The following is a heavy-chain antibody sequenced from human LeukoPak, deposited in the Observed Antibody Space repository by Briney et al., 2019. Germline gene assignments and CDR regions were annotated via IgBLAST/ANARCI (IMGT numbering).Heavy chain of an antibody. Sequence: GASVKVSCKASGYTFTDYYMHWVRQAPGQGLEWMGWINSNSGGTNYAQKLQGRVTMTTDTSTSTAYMELRSLRSDDTAVYYCARDFGRSGWVSFDCWGQGTLVTVSS. J-gene: IGHJ4*02. V-gene: IGHV1-2*02. CDR3: ARDFGRSGWVSFDC. CDR1: GYTFTDYY. D-gene: IGHD6-19*01. CDR2: INSNSGGT.